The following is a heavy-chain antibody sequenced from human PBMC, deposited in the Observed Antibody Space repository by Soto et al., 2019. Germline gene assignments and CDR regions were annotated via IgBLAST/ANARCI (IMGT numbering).Heavy chain of an antibody. J-gene: IGHJ6*02. D-gene: IGHD3-3*01. Sequence: LRLSCEPPGFPFSSYSINWVRQAPVKGLYCVSSISSSSSYIYYADSVKGRFTISRDNAKNSLYLQMNSLRAEDTAVYYCARVTRFLEWFHPDYYYYGMDVWGQGTTVTVSS. CDR3: ARVTRFLEWFHPDYYYYGMDV. CDR1: GFPFSSYS. CDR2: ISSSSSYI. V-gene: IGHV3-21*01.